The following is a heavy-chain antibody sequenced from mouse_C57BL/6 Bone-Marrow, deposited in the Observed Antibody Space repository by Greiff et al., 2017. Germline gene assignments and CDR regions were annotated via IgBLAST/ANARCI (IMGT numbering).Heavy chain of an antibody. D-gene: IGHD3-2*02. CDR2: IDPSDSYT. CDR3: ARSGAAQATSYFDY. Sequence: QVQLQQPGAELVMPGASVKLSCKASGYTFTSYWMHWVKQRPGQGLEWIGEIDPSDSYTNYNQKFKGKSTLTVDKSSSTAYMQLSSLTSADSAVYYGARSGAAQATSYFDYWGQGTTLTVSS. V-gene: IGHV1-69*01. J-gene: IGHJ2*01. CDR1: GYTFTSYW.